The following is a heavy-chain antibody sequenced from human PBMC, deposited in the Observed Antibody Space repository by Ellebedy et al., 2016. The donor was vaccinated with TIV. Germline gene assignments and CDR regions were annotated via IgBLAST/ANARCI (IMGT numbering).Heavy chain of an antibody. J-gene: IGHJ5*02. V-gene: IGHV4-59*01. CDR3: ARGYSSGWYNWFDP. CDR1: GGSISSSY. Sequence: MPSETLSLTCTVSGGSISSSYWSWIRQPPCKGLAWLGYIYYSGRTNYHPSLKSRVTISVDTSKNQFSLKLSSVTAADTAVYYCARGYSSGWYNWFDPWGQGTLVTVSS. CDR2: IYYSGRT. D-gene: IGHD6-19*01.